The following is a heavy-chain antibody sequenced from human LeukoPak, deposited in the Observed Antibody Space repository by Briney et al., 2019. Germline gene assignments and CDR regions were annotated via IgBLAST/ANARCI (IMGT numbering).Heavy chain of an antibody. Sequence: GGSLRLSCEASGFTFGSFAMYWVRQAPGKGLDWIAGIFGSGSSPHYADSVKGRFSISRDNSKNTVYLQINSLRAEDTAVYYCGKTTAGYSSGQKPAWPVDYWGQGTLVTVSS. V-gene: IGHV3-23*01. CDR2: IFGSGSSP. D-gene: IGHD5-18*01. CDR3: GKTTAGYSSGQKPAWPVDY. CDR1: GFTFGSFA. J-gene: IGHJ4*02.